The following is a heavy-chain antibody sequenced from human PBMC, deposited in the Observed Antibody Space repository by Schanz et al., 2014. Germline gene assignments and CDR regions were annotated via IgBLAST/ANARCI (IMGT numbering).Heavy chain of an antibody. Sequence: QVQLVESGGGVVQPGRSLRLSCAASGFIFSSYGLHWVRQAPGKGPEWVAVIWSDGSTKYYADSVKGRFTISRDNSKNTLYLQMNSLRADDTAVYYCARVPYGSGSYWDYWGQGTLXTVSS. J-gene: IGHJ4*02. CDR3: ARVPYGSGSYWDY. CDR1: GFIFSSYG. D-gene: IGHD3-10*01. CDR2: IWSDGSTK. V-gene: IGHV3-33*01.